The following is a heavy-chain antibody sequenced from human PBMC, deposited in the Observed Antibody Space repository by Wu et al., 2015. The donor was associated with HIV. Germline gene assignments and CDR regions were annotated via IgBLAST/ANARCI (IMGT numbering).Heavy chain of an antibody. Sequence: VQSGAELKKPGASVIVSCQASGGTFSSYAISWVRQAPGQGLEWMGRIIPIFGTSNYAQKFQGRVTITADESTSTAYMELSSLRSEDTAVYYCARGDYAVNFDLPYWWGQERWSPSPQ. V-gene: IGHV1-69*13. D-gene: IGHD3-9*01. CDR3: ARGDYAVNFDLPYW. J-gene: IGHJ4*02. CDR2: IIPIFGTS. CDR1: GGTFSSYA.